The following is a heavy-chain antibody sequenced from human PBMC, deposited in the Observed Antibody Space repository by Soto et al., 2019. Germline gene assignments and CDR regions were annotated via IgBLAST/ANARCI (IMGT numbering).Heavy chain of an antibody. CDR1: GGSISSDGYS. D-gene: IGHD2-15*01. J-gene: IGHJ5*02. CDR3: ARGLGYCSGGSCGWFDP. Sequence: QLQLQESGSGLVKPSQTLSLTCAVSGGSISSDGYSWSWIRQPPGKGLEWIGYIYHSGSTYYNPSLKSRVAIAVDRPKNQFSLNLSSVTAADTAVYYCARGLGYCSGGSCGWFDPWGQGTLVTVSS. V-gene: IGHV4-30-2*01. CDR2: IYHSGST.